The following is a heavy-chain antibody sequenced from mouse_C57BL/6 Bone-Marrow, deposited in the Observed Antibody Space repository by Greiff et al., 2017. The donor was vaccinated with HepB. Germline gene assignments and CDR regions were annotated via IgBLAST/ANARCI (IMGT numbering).Heavy chain of an antibody. Sequence: QVQLQQPGAELVRPGTSVKLSCKGSGYTFTSYWMHWVKQRPGQGLEWIGVIDPSDSYTNYNQKFKGKATLTVDTSSSTAYMQLSSLTSEDSAVYYCARPPLYSNLGMDYWGQGTSVTVSS. CDR1: GYTFTSYW. D-gene: IGHD2-5*01. CDR2: IDPSDSYT. J-gene: IGHJ4*01. CDR3: ARPPLYSNLGMDY. V-gene: IGHV1-59*01.